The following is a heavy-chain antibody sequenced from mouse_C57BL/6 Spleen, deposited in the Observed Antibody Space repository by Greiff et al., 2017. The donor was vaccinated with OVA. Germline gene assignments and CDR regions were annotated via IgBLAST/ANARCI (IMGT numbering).Heavy chain of an antibody. CDR2: ISYSGST. CDR3: ARVVYYDGAWYFDV. V-gene: IGHV3-8*01. CDR1: GYSITSAY. J-gene: IGHJ1*03. D-gene: IGHD1-1*01. Sequence: DVQLQESGPGLAKPSQTLSLTCSVTGYSITSAYWNWIRKFPGNKLEYMGYISYSGSTYYNPSLKSRLSITRDTSKNQYYLQLNAVTTEDTATYYCARVVYYDGAWYFDVWGTGTTVTVSA.